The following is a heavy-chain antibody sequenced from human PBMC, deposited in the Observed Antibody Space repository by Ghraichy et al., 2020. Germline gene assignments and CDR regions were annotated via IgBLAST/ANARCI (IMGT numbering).Heavy chain of an antibody. J-gene: IGHJ5*02. CDR1: GGSFSGYY. CDR2: INHSGST. Sequence: SQTLSLTCAVYGGSFSGYYWSWIRQPPGKGLEWIGEINHSGSTNYNPSLKSRVTISVDTSKNQFSLKLSSVTAADTAVYYCARGLGVPRHRYNWFDPWGQGTLVTVSS. V-gene: IGHV4-34*01. D-gene: IGHD6-6*01. CDR3: ARGLGVPRHRYNWFDP.